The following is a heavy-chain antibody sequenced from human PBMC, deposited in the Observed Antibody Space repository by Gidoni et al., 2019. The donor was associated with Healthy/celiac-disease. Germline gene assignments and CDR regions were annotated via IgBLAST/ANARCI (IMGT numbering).Heavy chain of an antibody. CDR2: IRNKAYGGTT. CDR1: GFTFGDYA. CDR3: TRVPDYYYDSSGYSHAFDI. J-gene: IGHJ3*02. Sequence: EVQLVESGGGLVQPGRSLRLSCTASGFTFGDYAMRWFRQAPGKGLEWIGFIRNKAYGGTTEYAASVKGRFNISRDDYKSITYLQMNSLKTEDTAVYYCTRVPDYYYDSSGYSHAFDIWGQGTMVTVSS. D-gene: IGHD3-22*01. V-gene: IGHV3-49*03.